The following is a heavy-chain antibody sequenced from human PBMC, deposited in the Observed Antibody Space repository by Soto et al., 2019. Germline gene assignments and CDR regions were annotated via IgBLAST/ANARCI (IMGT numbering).Heavy chain of an antibody. J-gene: IGHJ6*02. CDR3: AKDLASPSGYYYGMDV. CDR2: ISGSGGST. V-gene: IGHV3-23*01. CDR1: GFTFSSYA. D-gene: IGHD3-3*01. Sequence: VQLLESGGGLVQPGGSLRLSCAASGFTFSSYAMSWVRQAPGKGLEWVSAISGSGGSTYYADSVKGRFTISRDNSKNTLYLQMNSLRAEDTAVYYCAKDLASPSGYYYGMDVWGQGTTVTVSS.